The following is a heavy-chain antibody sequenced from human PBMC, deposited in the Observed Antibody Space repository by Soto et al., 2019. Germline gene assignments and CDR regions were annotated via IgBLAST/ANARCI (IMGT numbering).Heavy chain of an antibody. Sequence: GGSLRLSCAASGFTFSSYGMHWVRQAPGKGLEWVAVISYDGSNKYYADSVKGRFTISRDNSKNTLYLQMNSLRAEDTAVYYCAKGRRIQLWSRELDYWGQGTLVTVSS. CDR1: GFTFSSYG. CDR2: ISYDGSNK. V-gene: IGHV3-30*18. CDR3: AKGRRIQLWSRELDY. J-gene: IGHJ4*02. D-gene: IGHD5-18*01.